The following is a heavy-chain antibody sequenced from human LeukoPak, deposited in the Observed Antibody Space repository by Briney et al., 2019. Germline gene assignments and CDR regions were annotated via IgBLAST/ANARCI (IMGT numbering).Heavy chain of an antibody. CDR1: GYTFTSYG. CDR2: ISAYNGNT. CDR3: ARDVGYRNWFDP. J-gene: IGHJ5*02. D-gene: IGHD5-24*01. V-gene: IGHV1-18*01. Sequence: GASVKVSCKASGYTFTSYGINWVRQAPGQGLEWMGWISAYNGNTNYAQKLQGRVTMTTGTSTSTAYMELRSLRSDDTAMYHCARDVGYRNWFDPWGRGTLVTVSS.